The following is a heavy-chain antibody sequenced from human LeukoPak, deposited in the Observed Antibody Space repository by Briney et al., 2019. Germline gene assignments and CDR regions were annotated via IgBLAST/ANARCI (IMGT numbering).Heavy chain of an antibody. CDR3: ATEAPYDSSGYYDY. J-gene: IGHJ4*02. CDR2: IYSGGST. Sequence: GGSLRLSCAASGFTVSSNYMSWVRQAPGKGLEWVSVIYSGGSTYYADSVKGRFTISRDNSKNTLYLQMSSLRAEDSAVYYCATEAPYDSSGYYDYWGQGTLVTVSS. CDR1: GFTVSSNY. D-gene: IGHD3-22*01. V-gene: IGHV3-66*02.